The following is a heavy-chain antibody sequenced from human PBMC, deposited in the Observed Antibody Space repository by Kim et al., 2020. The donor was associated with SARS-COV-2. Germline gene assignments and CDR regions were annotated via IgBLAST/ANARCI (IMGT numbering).Heavy chain of an antibody. CDR2: ISYDGSNK. CDR1: GFTFSSCA. J-gene: IGHJ6*02. D-gene: IGHD3-10*01. Sequence: GGSLRLSCAASGFTFSSCAMHWVRQAPGKGLEWVAVISYDGSNKNYADSVKGRFTISRDNSKNTLYLQMNSLRAEDTALYYCARGPWSSLRGLTYSYYGMDGWGQGTTVTVSS. V-gene: IGHV3-30-3*01. CDR3: ARGPWSSLRGLTYSYYGMDG.